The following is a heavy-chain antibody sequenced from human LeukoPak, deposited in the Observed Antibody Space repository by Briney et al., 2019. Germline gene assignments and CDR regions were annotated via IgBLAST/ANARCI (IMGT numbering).Heavy chain of an antibody. J-gene: IGHJ4*02. Sequence: GGSLRLSCAASGFTFSSYAMSWVRQAPGKGLEWVSAISGSGGSTYYADSVKGRFTISRDNSKNTLYLQMNSLRAEDTAVYYCAKSGRTMVRGVPQYYFDYWGQGTLVTVSS. CDR2: ISGSGGST. V-gene: IGHV3-23*01. CDR3: AKSGRTMVRGVPQYYFDY. D-gene: IGHD3-10*01. CDR1: GFTFSSYA.